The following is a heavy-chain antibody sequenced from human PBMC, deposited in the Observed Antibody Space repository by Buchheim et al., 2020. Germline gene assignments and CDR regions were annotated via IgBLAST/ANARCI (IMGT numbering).Heavy chain of an antibody. V-gene: IGHV3-66*04. CDR3: ASHVDIVATIHWGMDV. D-gene: IGHD5-12*01. CDR1: GFTVSSNY. J-gene: IGHJ6*02. CDR2: IYSGGST. Sequence: EVQLVESGGGLVQPGGSLRLSCAASGFTVSSNYMSWVRQAPGKGLEWVSVIYSGGSTYYADSVKGSFTISRDNSKNALYLQMNSLRAEDTAVYYCASHVDIVATIHWGMDVWGQGTT.